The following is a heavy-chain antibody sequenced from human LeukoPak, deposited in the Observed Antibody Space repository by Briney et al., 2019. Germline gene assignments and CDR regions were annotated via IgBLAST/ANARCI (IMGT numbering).Heavy chain of an antibody. CDR3: ARRIGYCSSTSCRTYYFDY. D-gene: IGHD2-2*01. Sequence: SETLSLTCTVSGGSISSYYWSWIRQPPGQGLEWIGYIYTSGSTNYNPSLKSRVTISVDTSKNQFSLKLSSVTAADTAVYYCARRIGYCSSTSCRTYYFDYWGQGTLVTVSS. CDR1: GGSISSYY. CDR2: IYTSGST. V-gene: IGHV4-4*09. J-gene: IGHJ4*02.